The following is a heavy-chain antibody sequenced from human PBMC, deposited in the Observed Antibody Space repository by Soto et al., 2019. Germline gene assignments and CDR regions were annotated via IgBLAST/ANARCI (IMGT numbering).Heavy chain of an antibody. CDR3: ARVGYYYGMDV. CDR1: GFSFSSFD. J-gene: IGHJ6*02. V-gene: IGHV3-48*03. Sequence: GSLRLSCAASGFSFSSFDMNWVRQAPGKGLEWVSYISGRGSTIYYADSVKGRFTISRDNAKNSLYLQMNSLRAEDTAVYYCARVGYYYGMDVWGQGTTVTVSS. CDR2: ISGRGSTI.